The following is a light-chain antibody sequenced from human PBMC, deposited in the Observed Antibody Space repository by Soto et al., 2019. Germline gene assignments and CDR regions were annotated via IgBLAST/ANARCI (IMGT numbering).Light chain of an antibody. V-gene: IGLV2-8*01. CDR2: DVS. Sequence: YALTQPPSASGSPGQSVTISCTGTSSDVGGYDFVAWHQQHPGKAPRLMIYDVSKRPSGVPDRFSGSKSGYTASLTVSGLQAEDEADYYCSSFVGGNIYVFGTGTKVTVL. CDR3: SSFVGGNIYV. CDR1: SSDVGGYDF. J-gene: IGLJ1*01.